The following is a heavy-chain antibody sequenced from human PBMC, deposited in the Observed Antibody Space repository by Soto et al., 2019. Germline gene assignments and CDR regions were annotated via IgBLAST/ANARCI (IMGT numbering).Heavy chain of an antibody. V-gene: IGHV2-5*02. CDR1: GFSLSTSGVG. J-gene: IGHJ5*02. CDR2: IYWDDDK. CDR3: AHSESYDYIWGSYLNWFDP. D-gene: IGHD3-16*02. Sequence: QITLKESGPTLVNPTQTLTLTCTFSGFSLSTSGVGVGWIRQPPGKALEWLALIYWDDDKRYSPSLKSRLTIPKDTAKNQGVLTMTNMDPGDTATNYWAHSESYDYIWGSYLNWFDPWGQGTLVTVSS.